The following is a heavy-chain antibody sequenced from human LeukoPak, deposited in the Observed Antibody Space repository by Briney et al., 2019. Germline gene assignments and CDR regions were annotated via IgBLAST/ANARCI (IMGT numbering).Heavy chain of an antibody. Sequence: AAVKVSCKVSGYTLTELSMHWVRQAPGKGLEWMGGFDPEDGETIYAQKFQGRVTITADESTSTAYMELSSLRSEDTAVYYCARGWGYDAFDIWGQGTMVTVSS. D-gene: IGHD7-27*01. CDR1: GYTLTELS. V-gene: IGHV1-24*01. CDR2: FDPEDGET. CDR3: ARGWGYDAFDI. J-gene: IGHJ3*02.